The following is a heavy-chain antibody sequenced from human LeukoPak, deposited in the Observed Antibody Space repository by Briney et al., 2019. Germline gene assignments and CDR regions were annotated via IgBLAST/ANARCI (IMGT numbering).Heavy chain of an antibody. CDR1: GYTFTGYY. J-gene: IGHJ4*02. D-gene: IGHD1-26*01. CDR3: AADGPGWELLTY. Sequence: SVKVSCKASGYTFTGYYMHWVRQAPGQGLEWIGWIVVGSGNTNYAQKFQERVTITRDMSTSTAYMELSSLRSEDTAVYYCAADGPGWELLTYWGQGTLVTVSS. CDR2: IVVGSGNT. V-gene: IGHV1-58*02.